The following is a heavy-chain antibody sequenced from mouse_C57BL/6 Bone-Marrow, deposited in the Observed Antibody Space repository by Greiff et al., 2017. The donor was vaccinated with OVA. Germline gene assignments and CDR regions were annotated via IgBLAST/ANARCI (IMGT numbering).Heavy chain of an antibody. D-gene: IGHD1-1*01. Sequence: QVQLQQPGAELVRPGTSVKLSCKASGYTFTSYWMHWVKQRPGQGLEWIGVIDPSDSYTNYNQKFKGKATLTVDTSSSTAYMQLSSLTSEDSAVYYCARRSITTLFDDWGQGTTLTVSS. CDR1: GYTFTSYW. CDR3: ARRSITTLFDD. J-gene: IGHJ2*01. V-gene: IGHV1-59*01. CDR2: IDPSDSYT.